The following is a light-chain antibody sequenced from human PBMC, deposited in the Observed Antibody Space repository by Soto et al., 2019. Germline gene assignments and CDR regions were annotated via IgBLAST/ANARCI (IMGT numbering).Light chain of an antibody. V-gene: IGLV2-14*01. CDR2: DVT. CDR1: SSDVGGYNS. J-gene: IGLJ1*01. Sequence: QSALTQPASVSGSPGQSIIISCTGTSSDVGGYNSVSWYQQHPGKAPKIMIYDVTTRPSGVPNRFSGSKSGNAASLTISGLHSEDEDDYYCSSYTSSDTLVFGTGTKVTVL. CDR3: SSYTSSDTLV.